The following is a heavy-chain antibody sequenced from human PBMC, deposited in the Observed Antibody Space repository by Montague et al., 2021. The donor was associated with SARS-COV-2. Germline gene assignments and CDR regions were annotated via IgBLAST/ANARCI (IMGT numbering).Heavy chain of an antibody. D-gene: IGHD2-2*01. Sequence: SLRLSCAASGFTFSSYSMNWVRQAPGKGLEWVSSISSSGSYIYYADSGKGRFTISRDNAKNSLYLQMNSLRAEDTAVYYCARGVRGSGTRSLWGQGTLVTVSS. V-gene: IGHV3-21*01. CDR1: GFTFSSYS. CDR2: ISSSGSYI. J-gene: IGHJ4*02. CDR3: ARGVRGSGTRSL.